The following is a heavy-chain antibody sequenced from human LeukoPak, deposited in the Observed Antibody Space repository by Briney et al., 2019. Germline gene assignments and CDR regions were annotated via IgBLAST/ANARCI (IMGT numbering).Heavy chain of an antibody. CDR2: ISGSGSGGST. D-gene: IGHD6-13*01. V-gene: IGHV3-23*01. CDR3: ARDGGIIAAAGTGVDGWFDP. CDR1: GFTFSSSA. Sequence: GGSLRLSCAASGFTFSSSAMSWVRQAPGKGLEWVSSISGSGSGGSTYYADSVKGRFTISRDNSKNTLYLQMNSLIAEDTAVYYCARDGGIIAAAGTGVDGWFDPWGQGTLVTVSS. J-gene: IGHJ5*02.